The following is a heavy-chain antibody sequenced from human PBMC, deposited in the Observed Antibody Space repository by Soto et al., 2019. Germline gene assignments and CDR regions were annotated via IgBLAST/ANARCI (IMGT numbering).Heavy chain of an antibody. CDR3: ARGPGYCSSTSCHPNDY. D-gene: IGHD2-2*01. J-gene: IGHJ4*02. CDR2: IYYSGST. Sequence: PSETLSLTCTVSGGSISSGGYYWSWIRQHPGKGLEWIGYIYYSGSTYYNPSLKSRVTISVDTSKNQFSLKLSSVTAADTAVYYCARGPGYCSSTSCHPNDYWGQGTLVTVS. CDR1: GGSISSGGYY. V-gene: IGHV4-31*03.